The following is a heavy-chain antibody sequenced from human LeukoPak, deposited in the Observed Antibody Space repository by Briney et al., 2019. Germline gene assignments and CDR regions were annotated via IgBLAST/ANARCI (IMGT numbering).Heavy chain of an antibody. J-gene: IGHJ4*02. CDR1: GFTFSSYE. Sequence: GGSLRLSCAASGFTFSSYEMNWVRQAPGKGLEWVSYISSSGSTIYYADSVKGRFTISRDNAKNSLYLQMNSLRAEDTAVYYCARDREYYYGSGSLDYWGQGTLITVSS. CDR2: ISSSGSTI. D-gene: IGHD3-10*01. V-gene: IGHV3-48*03. CDR3: ARDREYYYGSGSLDY.